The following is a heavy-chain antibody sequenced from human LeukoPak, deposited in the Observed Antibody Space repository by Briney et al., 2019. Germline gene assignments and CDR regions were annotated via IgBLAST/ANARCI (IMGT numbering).Heavy chain of an antibody. D-gene: IGHD3-22*01. CDR2: IYYSGST. V-gene: IGHV4-59*01. Sequence: SETLSLTCTVSGGSISSYYWSWIRQPPGKRLEWIGYIYYSGSTNYNPSLKSRVTISVDTSKNQFSLKLSSVTAADTAVYYCARRRYYYDSSGRELDYWGQGTLVTVSS. CDR1: GGSISSYY. J-gene: IGHJ4*02. CDR3: ARRRYYYDSSGRELDY.